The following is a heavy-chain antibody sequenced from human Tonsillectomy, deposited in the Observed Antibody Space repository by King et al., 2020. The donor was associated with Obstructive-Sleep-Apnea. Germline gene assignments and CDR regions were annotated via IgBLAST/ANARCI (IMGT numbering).Heavy chain of an antibody. CDR2: IYYSGRT. V-gene: IGHV4-59*01. CDR3: AREGGGGNSNYFDY. J-gene: IGHJ4*02. Sequence: VQLQESGPGLVKPSETLSLTCSVSGGSISSYYWSWIRQPPGKGLEWIGYIYYSGRTNYSPSLKGRVTISVDTSKNQVSLTLSSVTAADTAVYYCAREGGGGNSNYFDYWGQGTLVTVSS. D-gene: IGHD4-23*01. CDR1: GGSISSYY.